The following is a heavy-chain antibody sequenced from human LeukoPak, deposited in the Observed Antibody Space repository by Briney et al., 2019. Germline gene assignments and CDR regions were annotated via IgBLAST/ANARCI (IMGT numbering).Heavy chain of an antibody. V-gene: IGHV4-4*07. D-gene: IGHD2-15*01. CDR3: ARGRYCSADICSGGDAFDI. CDR1: GVSINNYY. J-gene: IGHJ3*02. CDR2: IYTRGST. Sequence: SETLSLTCTVSGVSINNYYWSWIRQPAGKGLEWIGRIYTRGSTNYNPSLKSRVTMSVDTSKNQFSLKLSSVTAADTAVYYCARGRYCSADICSGGDAFDIWGQGTMVSVSS.